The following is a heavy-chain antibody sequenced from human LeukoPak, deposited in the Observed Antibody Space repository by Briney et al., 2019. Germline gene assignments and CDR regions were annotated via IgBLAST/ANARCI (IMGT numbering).Heavy chain of an antibody. J-gene: IGHJ6*02. CDR3: AKDPYYGSGSRGYYYYGMDV. D-gene: IGHD3-10*01. CDR1: GFTFSSYG. CDR2: ISYDGSSK. Sequence: GGSLRLSCAASGFTFSSYGMYWVRQAPGKGLEWVAVISYDGSSKYYADSVKGRFTISRDNSKNTLYLQMNSLRAEDTAVYYCAKDPYYGSGSRGYYYYGMDVWGQGTTVTVSS. V-gene: IGHV3-30*18.